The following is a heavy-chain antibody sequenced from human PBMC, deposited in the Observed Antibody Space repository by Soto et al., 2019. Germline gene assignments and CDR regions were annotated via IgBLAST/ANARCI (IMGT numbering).Heavy chain of an antibody. CDR3: ARDQGYCSGGSCYSVSYYMDV. CDR2: ISGGGTTT. Sequence: GGALKISCAAPGFPFISYAMRWVPQAPGEGVVWASAISGGGTTTYYADSVKGRFTISRDNSKNTLYLLMNSLRAEDTAVYYCARDQGYCSGGSCYSVSYYMDVWGKGTTVTVSS. J-gene: IGHJ6*03. D-gene: IGHD2-15*01. V-gene: IGHV3-23*01. CDR1: GFPFISYA.